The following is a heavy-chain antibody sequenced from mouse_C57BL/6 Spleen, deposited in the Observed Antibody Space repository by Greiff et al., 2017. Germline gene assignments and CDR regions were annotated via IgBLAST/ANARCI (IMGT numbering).Heavy chain of an antibody. V-gene: IGHV1-9*01. CDR3: ARSGTRSPMDY. CDR1: GYTFTGYW. Sequence: QVQLQQSGAELMKPGASVKLSCKATGYTFTGYWIEWVKQRPGHGLEWIGDICPGSGSTNYNEKFKGKATFTADTTSNTTYMQLSSLTTEEAAIYYCARSGTRSPMDYWGQGTSVTVSS. CDR2: ICPGSGST. D-gene: IGHD1-1*01. J-gene: IGHJ4*01.